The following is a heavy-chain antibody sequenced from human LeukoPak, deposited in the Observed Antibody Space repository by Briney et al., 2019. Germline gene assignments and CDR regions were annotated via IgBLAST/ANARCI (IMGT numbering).Heavy chain of an antibody. V-gene: IGHV3-23*01. Sequence: GGSLRLSCAASGFTFISYAMSWVRQAPGKGLEWVSAISGSGGSTYYADSVKGRFTISRDNSKNTLYLQMNSLRAEDTAVYYCAKGADMTTAYYYGMDVWGQGTTVTVSS. D-gene: IGHD4-11*01. CDR3: AKGADMTTAYYYGMDV. CDR2: ISGSGGST. CDR1: GFTFISYA. J-gene: IGHJ6*02.